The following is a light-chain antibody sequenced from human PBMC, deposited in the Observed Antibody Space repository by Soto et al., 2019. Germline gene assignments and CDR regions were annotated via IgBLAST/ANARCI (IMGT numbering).Light chain of an antibody. J-gene: IGLJ2*01. Sequence: QSALTQPPSASGSPGQSVAISCTGTSSDVGGYNYVSWYQQHPGKAPKLMIYEVSKRPSGVPNRFSGSKSGNTASLTVSGLHTEDEAVYYCYSYAGSNNWGVFGGGTKVTVL. CDR3: YSYAGSNNWGV. CDR2: EVS. V-gene: IGLV2-8*01. CDR1: SSDVGGYNY.